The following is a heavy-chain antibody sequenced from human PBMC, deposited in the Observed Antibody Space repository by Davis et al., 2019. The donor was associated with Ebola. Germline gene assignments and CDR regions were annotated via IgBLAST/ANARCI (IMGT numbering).Heavy chain of an antibody. CDR1: GYTFTGYY. CDR3: RSGGYYGSGSYDY. CDR2: INPNSGGT. V-gene: IGHV1-2*02. J-gene: IGHJ4*02. D-gene: IGHD3-10*01. Sequence: ASVKVSCKASGYTFTGYYMHWVRQAPGQGLEWMGWINPNSGGTNYAQKLQGRVTMTTDTSTSTAYMELRSLRSEDTAVYYCRSGGYYGSGSYDYWGQGTLVTVSS.